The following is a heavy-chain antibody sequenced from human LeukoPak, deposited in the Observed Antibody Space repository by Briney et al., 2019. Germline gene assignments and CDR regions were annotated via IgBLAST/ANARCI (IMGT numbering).Heavy chain of an antibody. CDR1: GFNFSSYS. D-gene: IGHD3-22*01. Sequence: PGGSLRLSCAASGFNFSSYSLNWVRQAPGKGLEWLSYVSVSGRTKYYADSAKGRFTLSRDNAKSTAYLQMNSLRSEDTAVYYCARNDPDSSEDWGQGTLVTVSS. CDR3: ARNDPDSSED. J-gene: IGHJ4*02. V-gene: IGHV3-48*04. CDR2: VSVSGRTK.